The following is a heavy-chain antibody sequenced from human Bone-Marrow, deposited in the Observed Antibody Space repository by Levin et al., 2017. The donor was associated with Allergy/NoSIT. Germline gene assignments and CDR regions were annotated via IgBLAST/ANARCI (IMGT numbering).Heavy chain of an antibody. J-gene: IGHJ4*02. CDR3: AKSGGRIVVAGRYYFDS. V-gene: IGHV3-23*01. CDR1: GFSFGTYA. CDR2: IGNSGGNI. Sequence: GGSLRLSCAASGFSFGTYAMNWVRQPPGKGLEWVAGIGNSGGNIYYADSVTGRFTISRDNSRDTVFLQMNNLRVEDTAIYYCAKSGGRIVVAGRYYFDSWGRGALVTVAS. D-gene: IGHD6-19*01.